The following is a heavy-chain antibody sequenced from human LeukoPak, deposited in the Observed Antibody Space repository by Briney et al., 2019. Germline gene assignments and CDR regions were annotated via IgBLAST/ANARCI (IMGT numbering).Heavy chain of an antibody. CDR1: GFTFSSYS. V-gene: IGHV3-21*01. J-gene: IGHJ5*02. D-gene: IGHD2-2*01. Sequence: GGSLRLSCAASGFTFSSYSMNWVRQAPGKGLEWVSSISSSSSYIYYADSVKGRFTISRDNAKNSLYLQMNSLRAEDTAVYYCARDAAVVPAAICWFDPWGQGTLVTVSS. CDR3: ARDAAVVPAAICWFDP. CDR2: ISSSSSYI.